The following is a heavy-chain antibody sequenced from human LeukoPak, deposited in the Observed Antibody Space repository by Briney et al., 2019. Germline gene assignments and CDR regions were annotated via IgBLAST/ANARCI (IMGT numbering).Heavy chain of an antibody. CDR1: GYTFTSYG. Sequence: ASVKVSCKASGYTFTSYGISWVRQAPGQGLEWMGWISAYNGNTNYAQKLQGRVTMTTDTSTSTAYMELRRLRSDDTAVYYCARGGEGLVGPAAMRLNWFDPWGQGTLVTVSS. D-gene: IGHD2-2*01. CDR2: ISAYNGNT. J-gene: IGHJ5*02. V-gene: IGHV1-18*01. CDR3: ARGGEGLVGPAAMRLNWFDP.